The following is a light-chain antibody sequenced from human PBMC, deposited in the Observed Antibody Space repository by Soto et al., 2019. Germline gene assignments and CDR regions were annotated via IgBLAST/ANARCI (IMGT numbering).Light chain of an antibody. Sequence: EIVMTQSPATLSVSPGERATLSCRASQSVNSNLTWYQQKPGQAPRRLIYGASTRSTGIPAMFRGSGSGTEFTLTISSLHTEDFEVYYSQQYKNWSPYFTFGPGTKVDIK. V-gene: IGKV3-15*01. J-gene: IGKJ3*01. CDR2: GAS. CDR3: QQYKNWSPYFT. CDR1: QSVNSN.